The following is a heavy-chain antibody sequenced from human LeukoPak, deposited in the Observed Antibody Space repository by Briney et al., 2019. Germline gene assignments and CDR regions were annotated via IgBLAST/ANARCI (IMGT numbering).Heavy chain of an antibody. CDR3: ARFITMMSIGNWFDP. D-gene: IGHD3-22*01. Sequence: GGYLRLSCAASGFTVSSNYMSWVRQAPGKGLEWVSVIYSGGSTYYADSVKGRFTISRDNSKNTLYLQMNSLRAEDTAVYYCARFITMMSIGNWFDPWGQGTLVTVSS. CDR2: IYSGGST. CDR1: GFTVSSNY. V-gene: IGHV3-66*02. J-gene: IGHJ5*02.